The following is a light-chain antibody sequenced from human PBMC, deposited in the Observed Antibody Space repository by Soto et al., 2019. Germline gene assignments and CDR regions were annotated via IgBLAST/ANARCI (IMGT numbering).Light chain of an antibody. CDR3: QQYNTYSFT. Sequence: DIQMTQSPSTLSASVGDRVTITCRASQSISRYLAWYQQKPGKAPKLLIYDASSLEGGVPSRFIGSGSGTEFTLAITSLQPDDFAAYFCQQYNTYSFTFGQGAKLEIK. CDR1: QSISRY. V-gene: IGKV1-5*01. CDR2: DAS. J-gene: IGKJ2*01.